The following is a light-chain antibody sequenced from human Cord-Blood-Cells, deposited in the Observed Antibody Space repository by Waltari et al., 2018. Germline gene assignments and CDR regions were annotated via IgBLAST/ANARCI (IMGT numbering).Light chain of an antibody. CDR2: DAS. V-gene: IGKV1-33*01. CDR3: QQYDNLPFT. Sequence: DIQMTQSPSSLSASVGDRVTITCQASQDISNYLNCYQQKPGKATKLLIYDASNLETGVPSRFSGSGSGTDFTFTISSLQPEDIATYYCQQYDNLPFTFGPGTKVDIK. CDR1: QDISNY. J-gene: IGKJ3*01.